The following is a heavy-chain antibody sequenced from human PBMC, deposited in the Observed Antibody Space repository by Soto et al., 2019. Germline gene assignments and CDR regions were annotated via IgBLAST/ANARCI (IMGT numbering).Heavy chain of an antibody. Sequence: SETLSLTCTVSGGSISSSSYYWGWIRQPPGKGLEWIGSIYYSGSTYYNPSLKSRVTISVDTSKNQFSLKLSSVTAADTAVYYCASTPNWNDREPYWGQGTLVTVSS. CDR1: GGSISSSSYY. D-gene: IGHD1-20*01. V-gene: IGHV4-39*01. CDR2: IYYSGST. J-gene: IGHJ4*02. CDR3: ASTPNWNDREPY.